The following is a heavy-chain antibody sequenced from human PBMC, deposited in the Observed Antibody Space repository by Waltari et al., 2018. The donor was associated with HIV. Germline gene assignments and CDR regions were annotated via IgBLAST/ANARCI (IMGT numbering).Heavy chain of an antibody. V-gene: IGHV3-7*01. D-gene: IGHD5-12*01. CDR2: RKQDGRAK. J-gene: IGHJ4*02. CDR3: ARGGSGYGVY. Sequence: EVQMVESGGGLVQPGGSLRLSSAATGSNFSSYGMSWVRKAPGKGLEGEANRKQDGRAKYYVDSVKGRFPICRDSASNALYLQMNSRRAEDTAVYYCARGGSGYGVYWGQGTLVTVSS. CDR1: GSNFSSYG.